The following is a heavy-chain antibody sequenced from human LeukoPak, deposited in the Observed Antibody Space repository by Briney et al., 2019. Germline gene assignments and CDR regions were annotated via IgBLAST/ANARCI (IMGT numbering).Heavy chain of an antibody. CDR2: IYSSGST. CDR1: AYSISSGYF. J-gene: IGHJ4*02. Sequence: PSETLSLTCTVSAYSISSGYFWGWIRQPPGKGLEWIGSIYSSGSTYYNPSLKSRVTISVDTSKNQFSLKLSSVTAADTAVYYCSGGADYWGQGTLVTVSS. CDR3: SGGADY. V-gene: IGHV4-38-2*02. D-gene: IGHD6-25*01.